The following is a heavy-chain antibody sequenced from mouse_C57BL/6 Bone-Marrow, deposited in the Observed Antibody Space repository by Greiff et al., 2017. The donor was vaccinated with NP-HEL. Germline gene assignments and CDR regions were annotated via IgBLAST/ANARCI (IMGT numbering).Heavy chain of an antibody. CDR3: AQGDGNVRYYFDY. J-gene: IGHJ2*01. Sequence: VKLMESGAELVRPGASVKLSCKASGYTFTDYYINWVKQRPGQGLEWIARIYPGSGNTYYNEKFKGKATLTAEKSSSTAYMRLSSLTSEDSAVYFCAQGDGNVRYYFDYWGQGTTLTVSS. CDR1: GYTFTDYY. CDR2: IYPGSGNT. V-gene: IGHV1-76*01. D-gene: IGHD3-3*01.